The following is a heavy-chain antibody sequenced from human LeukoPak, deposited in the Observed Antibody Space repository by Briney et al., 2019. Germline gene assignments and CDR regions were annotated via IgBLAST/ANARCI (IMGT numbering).Heavy chain of an antibody. CDR1: GFTFSSYA. Sequence: PGGSLRLSCAASGFTFSSYAMSWVRQAPGKGLEWVSAISGSGGSTYYADSVKGRFTISRDNSKNTLYLQMNSLRAEDTAVYYCAKDSSGWYGPSWFDPWGQGTLVTVAS. J-gene: IGHJ5*02. CDR3: AKDSSGWYGPSWFDP. CDR2: ISGSGGST. D-gene: IGHD6-19*01. V-gene: IGHV3-23*01.